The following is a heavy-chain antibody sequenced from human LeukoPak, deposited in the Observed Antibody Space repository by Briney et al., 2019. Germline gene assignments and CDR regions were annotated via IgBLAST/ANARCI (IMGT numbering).Heavy chain of an antibody. CDR3: ATSVISGWSLDY. Sequence: PSETLSLTCAVYGGSFSGYYWSWIRQPPGMGLEWIGEINHSGSTNYNPSLKSRVTISVDTSKNQFSLKLSSVTAADTAVYYCATSVISGWSLDYWGQGTLVTVSS. D-gene: IGHD3-10*01. CDR2: INHSGST. V-gene: IGHV4-34*01. CDR1: GGSFSGYY. J-gene: IGHJ4*02.